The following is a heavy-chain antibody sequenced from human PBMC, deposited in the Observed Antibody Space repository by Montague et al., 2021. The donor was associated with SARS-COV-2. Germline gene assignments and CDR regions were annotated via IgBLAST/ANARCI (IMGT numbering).Heavy chain of an antibody. CDR2: INSRGNT. Sequence: SETLSLTCTASGDSISSSSYYWGWIRQPPGKGLEWIGSINSRGNTYNNPSLRSRVSISVDTSKNQFSLNVRSVTAADTGLFYCVRVTHPRSAWPYYMDVWGKGTTVTV. CDR3: VRVTHPRSAWPYYMDV. CDR1: GDSISSSSYY. V-gene: IGHV4-39*01. J-gene: IGHJ6*03. D-gene: IGHD4-11*01.